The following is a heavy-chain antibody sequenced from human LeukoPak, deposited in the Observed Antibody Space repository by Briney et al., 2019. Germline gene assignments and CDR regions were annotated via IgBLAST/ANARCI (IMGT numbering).Heavy chain of an antibody. D-gene: IGHD3-3*01. CDR2: INHSGST. V-gene: IGHV4-34*01. J-gene: IGHJ3*02. CDR3: ARRPYDFWSGTNAFDI. CDR1: GGSFSAYY. Sequence: SETLSLTCAVYGGSFSAYYWSWIRQPPGKGLEWIGEINHSGSTNYNPSLKSRVTISVDTSKNQFSLKLNSVTAADTAVYYCARRPYDFWSGTNAFDIWGQGTMVTVSS.